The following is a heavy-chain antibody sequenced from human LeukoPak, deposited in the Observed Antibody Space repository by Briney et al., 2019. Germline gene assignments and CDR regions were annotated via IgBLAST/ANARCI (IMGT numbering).Heavy chain of an antibody. Sequence: ASVKVSCKASGYTFTGYYMHWVRQAPGQGLEWMGGINPNSGGTNYAQKFQGRVTMTRDTSISTAYMELSRLRSDDTAVYYCATSRDGYNSYDYWGQGTLVTVSS. CDR3: ATSRDGYNSYDY. V-gene: IGHV1-2*02. J-gene: IGHJ4*02. CDR1: GYTFTGYY. D-gene: IGHD5-24*01. CDR2: INPNSGGT.